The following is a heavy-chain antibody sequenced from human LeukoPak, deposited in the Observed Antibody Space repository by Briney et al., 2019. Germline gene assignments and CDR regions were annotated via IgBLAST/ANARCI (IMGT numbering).Heavy chain of an antibody. CDR3: ANPRGDY. CDR1: GFTFSSYG. V-gene: IGHV3-30*02. CDR2: IRYDGSNK. D-gene: IGHD3-10*01. Sequence: GGSLRLSCAASGFTFSSYGMHWVRQAPGEGLEWGAFIRYDGSNKYYADSVKGRFTISRENSKNTLYLQMNSLRAEETAVYYCANPRGDYWGQGTLVTGSS. J-gene: IGHJ4*02.